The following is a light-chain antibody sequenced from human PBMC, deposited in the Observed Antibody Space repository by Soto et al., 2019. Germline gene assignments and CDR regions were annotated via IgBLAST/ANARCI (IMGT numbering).Light chain of an antibody. J-gene: IGKJ1*01. V-gene: IGKV3-20*01. Sequence: EIVLTQSPGTLSLSPGERATLSCRASQSVSSSYLAWYQQKPGQAPRLLIYGASSRATGIPDWFSGSGSGTDFTLTISRLEPADFAVYYCQQYGSSPWTFGQGTKVEIK. CDR1: QSVSSSY. CDR3: QQYGSSPWT. CDR2: GAS.